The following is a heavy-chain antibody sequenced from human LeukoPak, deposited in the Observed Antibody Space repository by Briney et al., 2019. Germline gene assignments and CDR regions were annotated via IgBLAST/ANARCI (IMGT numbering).Heavy chain of an antibody. Sequence: GGSLRLSCAASGFTFSSYSMNWVRQAPGKGLEWVSSISSSSSYIYYADSVKGRFTISRDNAKNSLYLQMNSLRAEDTAVYYCARSAGSGSYHDFDYWGQGSLVTVSS. CDR2: ISSSSSYI. V-gene: IGHV3-21*01. CDR3: ARSAGSGSYHDFDY. D-gene: IGHD3-10*01. J-gene: IGHJ4*02. CDR1: GFTFSSYS.